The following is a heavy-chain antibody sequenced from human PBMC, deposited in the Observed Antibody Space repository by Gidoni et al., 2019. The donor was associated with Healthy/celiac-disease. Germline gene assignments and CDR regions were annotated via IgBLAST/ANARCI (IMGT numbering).Heavy chain of an antibody. CDR3: ARDSLPQQLEDGTYFDY. J-gene: IGHJ4*02. CDR1: GLTFRSYA. D-gene: IGHD6-13*01. Sequence: QLQLVESGGGVVQPGRSLRLSCAASGLTFRSYAMHWVRQAPGKGLEWVAVLSYDGSNKYYADSVKGRFTISRDNSKNTLYLQMNSLRAEDTAVYYCARDSLPQQLEDGTYFDYWGQGTLVTVSS. V-gene: IGHV3-30-3*01. CDR2: LSYDGSNK.